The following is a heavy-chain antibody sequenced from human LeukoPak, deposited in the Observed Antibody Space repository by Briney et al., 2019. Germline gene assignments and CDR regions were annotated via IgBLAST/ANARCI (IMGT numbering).Heavy chain of an antibody. D-gene: IGHD6-13*01. J-gene: IGHJ4*02. V-gene: IGHV1-69*01. CDR2: IIPIFGTA. CDR1: GGTFSSYA. Sequence: GASVKVSCKASGGTFSSYAISWVRQVPGQGLEWMGGIIPIFGTANYAQKFQGRVTITADESTSTAYMELSSLRSEDTAVYYCASRVPGAAAGHFDYWGQGTLVTVSS. CDR3: ASRVPGAAAGHFDY.